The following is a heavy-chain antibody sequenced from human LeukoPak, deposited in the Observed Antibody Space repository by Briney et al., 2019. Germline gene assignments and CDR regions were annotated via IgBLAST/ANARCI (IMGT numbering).Heavy chain of an antibody. D-gene: IGHD3-10*01. J-gene: IGHJ4*02. CDR3: ARRYYGSGSYYLDF. CDR2: IFPGDSDT. V-gene: IGHV5-51*01. CDR1: GYSFANYW. Sequence: GESLKISCKGSGYSFANYWIAWVRQMPGQGLEWMGNIFPGDSDTRYSPSFQGQVTISADTSISTAYLQWSSLKASDTAVYYCARRYYGSGSYYLDFWGQGTLVTVSS.